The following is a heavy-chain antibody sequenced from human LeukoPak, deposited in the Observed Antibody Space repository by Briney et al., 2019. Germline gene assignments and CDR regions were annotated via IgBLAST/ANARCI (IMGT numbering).Heavy chain of an antibody. D-gene: IGHD1-26*01. Sequence: PSETLSLTCTVSFYSISTGYFWGWVRQPPGKGLEWIGSIYQRGSTYYNPTLESRVTISADTSKTQFSLSMSSVTAADTAVYFCARDRVGIRPYYMDVWGKGTTVTVSS. CDR2: IYQRGST. J-gene: IGHJ6*03. CDR3: ARDRVGIRPYYMDV. CDR1: FYSISTGYF. V-gene: IGHV4-38-2*02.